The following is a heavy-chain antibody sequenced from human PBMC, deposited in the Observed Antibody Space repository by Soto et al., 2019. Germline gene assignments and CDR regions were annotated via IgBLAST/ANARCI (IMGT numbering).Heavy chain of an antibody. CDR3: ARAASSSMVRGVIITPRPPLFYYFGY. CDR1: GFTFSSYG. V-gene: IGHV3-33*01. J-gene: IGHJ4*02. CDR2: IWYDGSNK. D-gene: IGHD3-10*01. Sequence: QVQLVESGGGVVQPGRSLRLSCAASGFTFSSYGMHWVRQAPGKGLEWVAVIWYDGSNKYYADSVKGRFTISRDNSKNILNLQMNILGAEETSVYSCARAASSSMVRGVIITPRPPLFYYFGYWCQRTLVDVAA.